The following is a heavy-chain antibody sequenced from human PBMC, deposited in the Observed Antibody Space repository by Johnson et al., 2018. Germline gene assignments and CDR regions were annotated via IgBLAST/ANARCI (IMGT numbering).Heavy chain of an antibody. CDR2: LADAGDK. CDR3: ARRFGNGMLKGMDV. Sequence: VQLVQSGGGLVQPGGSLRLSCAPSGFSLSTYDIHWVRQAAGKGLEWVSGLADAGDKTYSDSVRGRFTIFRDNAKNTLFLQMNSLRTEDTAVYYCARRFGNGMLKGMDVWGQGTTVTVSS. J-gene: IGHJ6*02. CDR1: GFSLSTYD. D-gene: IGHD3-10*01. V-gene: IGHV3-13*01.